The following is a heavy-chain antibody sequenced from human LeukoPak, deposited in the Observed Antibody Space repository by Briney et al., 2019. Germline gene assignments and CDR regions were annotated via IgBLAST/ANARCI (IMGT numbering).Heavy chain of an antibody. CDR2: VSYDGRTR. Sequence: GGSLRLSCETAGFTFSNYGMHWVRQAPGKGLGWVATVSYDGRTRYYADYVKGRFTISRDNSKNTLYLQMNSLRAEDTAVYYCAREWELPSFDYWGQGTLVTVSS. D-gene: IGHD1-26*01. CDR1: GFTFSNYG. V-gene: IGHV3-30*03. J-gene: IGHJ4*02. CDR3: AREWELPSFDY.